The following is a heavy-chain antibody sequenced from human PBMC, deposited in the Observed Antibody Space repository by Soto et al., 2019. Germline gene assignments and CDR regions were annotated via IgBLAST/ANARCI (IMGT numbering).Heavy chain of an antibody. CDR2: ISYHGSNK. D-gene: IGHD6-19*01. CDR1: GFTFSSYA. Sequence: QVQLVESGGGVVQPGRSLRLSCAASGFTFSSYAMHWVRQAPGKGLEWVAVISYHGSNKYYADSVKGRFTISRDNSKNKLYLQMNSLRAEDTAVSYCARSKAVAGDIDYWGQGTLVTVSS. CDR3: ARSKAVAGDIDY. J-gene: IGHJ4*02. V-gene: IGHV3-30-3*01.